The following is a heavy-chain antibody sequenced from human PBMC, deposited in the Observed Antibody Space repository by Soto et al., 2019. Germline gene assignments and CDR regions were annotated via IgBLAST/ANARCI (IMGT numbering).Heavy chain of an antibody. CDR2: IIPIFGTA. CDR1: GGTFSSYA. D-gene: IGHD1-7*01. Sequence: SVKVSCKASGGTFSSYAISWVRQAPGQGLEWMGGIIPIFGTANYAQKFQGRVTITADKSTSTAYMELSSLRSEDTAVYYCARGYNWKYFTFDYWGQGTLVTVYS. CDR3: ARGYNWKYFTFDY. J-gene: IGHJ4*02. V-gene: IGHV1-69*06.